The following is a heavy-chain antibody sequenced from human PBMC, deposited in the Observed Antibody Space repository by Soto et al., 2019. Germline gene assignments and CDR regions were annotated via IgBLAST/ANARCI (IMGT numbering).Heavy chain of an antibody. CDR1: GYTFTSYG. D-gene: IGHD3-22*01. CDR2: ISAYNGNT. J-gene: IGHJ6*02. CDR3: ARVNYYDSSGYHIAYYYYYGMDV. Sequence: QVQLVQSGAEVKKPGASVKVSCKASGYTFTSYGISWVRQAPGQGLEWMGWISAYNGNTNYAQKLQGRVTMTTDTSTSTAYMELRRLRSDDTAVYYCARVNYYDSSGYHIAYYYYYGMDVWGQGTTVTVSS. V-gene: IGHV1-18*01.